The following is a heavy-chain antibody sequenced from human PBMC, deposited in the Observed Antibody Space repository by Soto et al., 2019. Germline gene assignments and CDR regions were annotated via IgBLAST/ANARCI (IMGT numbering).Heavy chain of an antibody. CDR3: AGQTFTIAAASYGRSNWFDP. CDR1: GGSITSSSHF. D-gene: IGHD6-25*01. CDR2: IYFTGNT. J-gene: IGHJ5*02. V-gene: IGHV4-39*01. Sequence: TSETLSLTCSASGGSITSSSHFWGWVRQPPGKGLEWIGTIYFTGNTYYTPSLKSRLTMSIDTSKNEFSLRLNSVTAADTAMYYCAGQTFTIAAASYGRSNWFDPWGPGTLVTVSS.